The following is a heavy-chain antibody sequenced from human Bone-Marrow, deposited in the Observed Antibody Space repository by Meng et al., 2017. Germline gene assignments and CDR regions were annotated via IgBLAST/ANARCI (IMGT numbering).Heavy chain of an antibody. Sequence: ASVKVSCKASGYTFTSYAMHWVRQAPGQRLEWMRWINAGNGNTKYSQKFQGRVTITRDTSASTAYMELSSLRSEDTAVYYCARPWGSGWYPEYFQHWGQGTLVTVSS. J-gene: IGHJ1*01. V-gene: IGHV1-3*01. CDR1: GYTFTSYA. CDR3: ARPWGSGWYPEYFQH. CDR2: INAGNGNT. D-gene: IGHD6-19*01.